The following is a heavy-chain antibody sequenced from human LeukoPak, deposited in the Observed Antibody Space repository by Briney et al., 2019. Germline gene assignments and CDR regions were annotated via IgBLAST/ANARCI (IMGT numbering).Heavy chain of an antibody. J-gene: IGHJ4*02. CDR3: ARALGTY. CDR2: IYYSGST. Sequence: SETLSLTCTVSGGSISSYYWSWTRQPPGKGLEWIGYIYYSGSTNYNPSPKSRVTISVDTSKNQSSLKLSSVTAADTAVYYCARALGTYWGQGTLVTVSS. CDR1: GGSISSYY. V-gene: IGHV4-59*01. D-gene: IGHD7-27*01.